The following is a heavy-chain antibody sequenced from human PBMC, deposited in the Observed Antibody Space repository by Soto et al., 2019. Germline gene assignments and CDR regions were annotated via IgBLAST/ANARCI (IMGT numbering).Heavy chain of an antibody. CDR3: ARSFTKSRRGGVAFDY. J-gene: IGHJ4*02. D-gene: IGHD3-3*01. V-gene: IGHV1-69*01. CDR2: IVPIDGST. CDR1: GGTISSFG. Sequence: QVQLVQSGAEVKKPGSSVKVSCTTSGGTISSFGMNWVRQAPGQGLEWMGGIVPIDGSTKYAEKFQGRVTITADASTSTVYMDLSSLRSEDTAVYYCARSFTKSRRGGVAFDYWGQGTLLTVST.